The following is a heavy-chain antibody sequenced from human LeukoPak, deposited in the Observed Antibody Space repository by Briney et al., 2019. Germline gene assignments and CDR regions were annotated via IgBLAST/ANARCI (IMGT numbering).Heavy chain of an antibody. V-gene: IGHV1-2*02. CDR1: GHTFTDYY. J-gene: IGHJ4*02. CDR2: FNPNSGGT. CDR3: ARGGLSSTSRFIDY. D-gene: IGHD2-2*01. Sequence: SVKVSCKASGHTFTDYYMQWVRQAPGQGLEWMGWFNPNSGGTNYAQKFQGRVTMTRDTSISTAYMELSRLRSDDTAVYYCARGGLSSTSRFIDYWGQGTLVTVSS.